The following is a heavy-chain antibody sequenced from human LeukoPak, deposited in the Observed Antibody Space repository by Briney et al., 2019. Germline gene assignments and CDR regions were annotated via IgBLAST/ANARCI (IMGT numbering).Heavy chain of an antibody. D-gene: IGHD1-1*01. CDR3: ARGLATTGEDY. J-gene: IGHJ4*02. CDR1: GFTFSSYW. CDR2: INSDGSST. V-gene: IGHV3-74*01. Sequence: GGSLRLSCAASGFTFSSYWMHWVRQAPGKGLVWVSRINSDGSSTSYADSVKGRFTISRHFSTNTLNLHMTNLRPDDTAVYYCARGLATTGEDYWGQGTLVIVSS.